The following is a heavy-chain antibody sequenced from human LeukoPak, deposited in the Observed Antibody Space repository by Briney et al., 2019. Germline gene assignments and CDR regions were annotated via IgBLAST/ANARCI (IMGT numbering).Heavy chain of an antibody. CDR3: ARSFRGVISQFDY. CDR1: GGYISSYY. J-gene: IGHJ4*02. V-gene: IGHV4-59*12. D-gene: IGHD3-10*01. Sequence: SETLSLTCTVSGGYISSYYWSWIRQPPGKGLEWIGYIYYSGSTNYNPSLKSRVTISVDTSKNQFSLKLSSVTAADTAVYYCARSFRGVISQFDYWGQGTLVTVSS. CDR2: IYYSGST.